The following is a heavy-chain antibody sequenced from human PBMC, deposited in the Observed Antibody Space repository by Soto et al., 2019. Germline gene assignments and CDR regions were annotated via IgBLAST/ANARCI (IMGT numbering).Heavy chain of an antibody. D-gene: IGHD1-20*01. V-gene: IGHV3-23*01. Sequence: VQLLESGGGLVQPGGSLRLSCAASGFTFSSYAMSWVRQAPGKGLEWVSAISGSGGSTYYADSVKGRFTISRDNSKNTLYLQMNSLRAEDTAVYYCATITYYYYGMDVWGQGTTVTVSS. CDR3: ATITYYYYGMDV. CDR1: GFTFSSYA. J-gene: IGHJ6*02. CDR2: ISGSGGST.